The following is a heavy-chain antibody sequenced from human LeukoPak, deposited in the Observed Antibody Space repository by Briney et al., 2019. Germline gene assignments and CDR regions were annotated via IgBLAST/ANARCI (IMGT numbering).Heavy chain of an antibody. Sequence: GGSLRLSCAASGFTFSSYWMHWVRQAPGKGLVWVSRINSDGSSTSYADSVKGRFAISRDNATNTLYLQMNSLRAEDTALYYCAREVSEGFDFWGQGTLVTVSS. CDR2: INSDGSST. CDR3: AREVSEGFDF. CDR1: GFTFSSYW. V-gene: IGHV3-74*01. D-gene: IGHD3-22*01. J-gene: IGHJ4*02.